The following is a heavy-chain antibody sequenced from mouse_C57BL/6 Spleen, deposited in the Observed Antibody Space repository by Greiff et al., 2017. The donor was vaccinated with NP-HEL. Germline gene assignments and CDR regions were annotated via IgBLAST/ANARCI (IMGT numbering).Heavy chain of an antibody. Sequence: QVQLQQPGAELVKPGASVKLSCKASGYTFTSYWMHWVKQRPGRGLEWIGRIDPNSGGTKYNEKFKSKATLTVDKPSSTAYMQLSSLTSEDSAVYYCARSPFITTVVPFFDYWGQGTTLTVSS. D-gene: IGHD1-1*01. CDR1: GYTFTSYW. J-gene: IGHJ2*01. CDR2: IDPNSGGT. V-gene: IGHV1-72*01. CDR3: ARSPFITTVVPFFDY.